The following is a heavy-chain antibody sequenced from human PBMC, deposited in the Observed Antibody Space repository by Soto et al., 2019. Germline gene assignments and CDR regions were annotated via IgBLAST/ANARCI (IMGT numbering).Heavy chain of an antibody. CDR1: GFTFSGYA. V-gene: IGHV3-23*01. D-gene: IGHD6-13*01. J-gene: IGHJ5*02. Sequence: EVQLLESGGGLVQPGGSLRLSCAASGFTFSGYAMSWVRQAPGKGVEWVSAIGSGSPFYADSVKGRFTISRDNANSMLYLQMSSLRADDTAVYFCAQDLGSSWYHYNSFAPGGQGTLVTVSS. CDR3: AQDLGSSWYHYNSFAP. CDR2: IGSGSP.